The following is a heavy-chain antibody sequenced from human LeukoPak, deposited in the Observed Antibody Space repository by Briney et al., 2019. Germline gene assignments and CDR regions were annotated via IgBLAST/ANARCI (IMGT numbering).Heavy chain of an antibody. CDR2: INHSGST. D-gene: IGHD3-22*01. CDR1: GGSISSYY. J-gene: IGHJ4*02. V-gene: IGHV4-34*01. CDR3: ARSASSGYSFPTDY. Sequence: SETLSLTCTVSGGSISSYYWSWIRQPPGKGLEWIGEINHSGSTNYNPSLKSRVTISVDTSKNQFSLKLSSVTAADTAVYYYARSASSGYSFPTDYWGQGTLVTVSS.